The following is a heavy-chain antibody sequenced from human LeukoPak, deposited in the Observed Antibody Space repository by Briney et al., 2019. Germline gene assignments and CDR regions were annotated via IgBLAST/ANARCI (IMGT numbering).Heavy chain of an antibody. Sequence: GGSLRLSCAASGFTVSSNYMSWVRQAPGKGLEWVSVIYSGGSTYYADSVKGRFTISRDNSKNTLYLQMNSLRAEDTAVYYCAKDIWGGTAMVFDYWGQGALVTVSS. CDR3: AKDIWGGTAMVFDY. V-gene: IGHV3-66*01. J-gene: IGHJ4*02. CDR2: IYSGGST. D-gene: IGHD5-18*01. CDR1: GFTVSSNY.